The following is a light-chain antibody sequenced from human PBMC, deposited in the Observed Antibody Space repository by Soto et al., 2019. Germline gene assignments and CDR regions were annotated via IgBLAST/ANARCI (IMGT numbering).Light chain of an antibody. J-gene: IGKJ2*01. V-gene: IGKV3-11*01. CDR3: QQRSNWPPYT. CDR1: QSVSSY. CDR2: DAS. Sequence: EIVLTQSLATLSLSPGERATLSCRASQSVSSYLAWYQQKSGQAPRLLIYDASNRATGIPARFSGSGSGTDFTLTISSLEPEDFAVYYCQQRSNWPPYTFGQGTKLEIK.